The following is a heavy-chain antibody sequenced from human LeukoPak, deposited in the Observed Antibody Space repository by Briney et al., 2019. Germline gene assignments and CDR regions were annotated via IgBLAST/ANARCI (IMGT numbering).Heavy chain of an antibody. CDR3: AGDYGDYVD. D-gene: IGHD4-17*01. CDR1: GFIFSSYS. V-gene: IGHV3-48*04. CDR2: ISSSSGTI. J-gene: IGHJ4*02. Sequence: GGSLRLSCTASGFIFSSYSMNWVRQAPGKGLEWVSYISSSSGTIYYADSVKGRFTVSRDNAKNSLYLQMNSLRAEDTAVYYCAGDYGDYVDWGQGTLVTVSS.